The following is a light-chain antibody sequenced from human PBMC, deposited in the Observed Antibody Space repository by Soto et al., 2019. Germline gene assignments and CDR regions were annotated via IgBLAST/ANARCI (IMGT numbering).Light chain of an antibody. CDR3: QQSNNWVLF. CDR2: GSS. CDR1: ENVGTN. Sequence: IVMTQSPATLSVSPGEGVTLSCRASENVGTNLAWYQQKPGQAPRLLIYGSSTRPTGIPATFSGSGSGTEFTLTISSLQSEESAIYYCQQSNNWVLFFGGGTKVEFK. J-gene: IGKJ4*01. V-gene: IGKV3D-15*01.